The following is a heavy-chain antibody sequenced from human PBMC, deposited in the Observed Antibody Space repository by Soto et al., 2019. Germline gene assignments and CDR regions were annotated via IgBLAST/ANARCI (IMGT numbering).Heavy chain of an antibody. CDR2: TYYRSQWKN. CDR1: GDSVSSNSAT. J-gene: IGHJ3*02. Sequence: QVQLQQSGPGLVKPSQTLSLTCGISGDSVSSNSATWNWIRRSPSRGLEWLGRTYYRSQWKNEYDESVKSRIALNPDTSKSQSSLQLNSMSPQDTSVYYCARERGFISEALHIWGRGTMVTVSS. V-gene: IGHV6-1*01. D-gene: IGHD2-21*01. CDR3: ARERGFISEALHI.